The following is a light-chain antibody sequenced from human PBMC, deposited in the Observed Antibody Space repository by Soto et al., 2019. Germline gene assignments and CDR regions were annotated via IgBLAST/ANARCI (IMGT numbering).Light chain of an antibody. CDR3: QQYNNWPPVT. Sequence: EIVMTQSPSTLSVSPGERATLSCRASQSVSSTLAWYQQKPGQAPRRLIYGASTRVTGIPARFSGGGSGTEFTLTISSLQSEDFAVYYCQQYNNWPPVTFGQGTKVEIK. J-gene: IGKJ1*01. V-gene: IGKV3-15*01. CDR2: GAS. CDR1: QSVSST.